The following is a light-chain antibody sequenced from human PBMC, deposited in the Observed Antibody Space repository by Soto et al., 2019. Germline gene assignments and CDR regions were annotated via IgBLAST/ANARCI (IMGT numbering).Light chain of an antibody. Sequence: QSVLTQRPAGSGAPGQRVTISCTGSSSNIGSTYDVQWYQQLPGTAPKLLTHGNTDRPSGVPDRFSGSKSGTSASLAITGLQADDEADYYCQSYDDSLSVHYVFGTGTKVTVL. CDR1: SSNIGSTYD. J-gene: IGLJ1*01. CDR3: QSYDDSLSVHYV. CDR2: GNT. V-gene: IGLV1-40*01.